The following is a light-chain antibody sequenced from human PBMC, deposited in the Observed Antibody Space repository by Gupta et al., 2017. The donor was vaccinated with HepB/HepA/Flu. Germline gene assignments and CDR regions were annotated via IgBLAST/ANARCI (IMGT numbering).Light chain of an antibody. Sequence: SVLTQPPSASGTRGQRVTISCSGSSSNIGSNTVTWYQQLPGTAPKLLIYNNNQRPSGVPDRFSGSKYGTTASLVISGLQAEDEADYYCAAWDDSRNGQVFGTGTKVTVL. J-gene: IGLJ1*01. CDR1: SSNIGSNT. V-gene: IGLV1-44*01. CDR2: NNN. CDR3: AAWDDSRNGQV.